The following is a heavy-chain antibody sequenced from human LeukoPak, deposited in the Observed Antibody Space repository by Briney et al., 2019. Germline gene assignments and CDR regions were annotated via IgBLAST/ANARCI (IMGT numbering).Heavy chain of an antibody. V-gene: IGHV4-38-2*02. CDR3: ARHRGAIWYFDY. CDR2: IYHSGST. Sequence: SETLSLTCTVSGYSISSGYYWGWIRQPPGKGLEWIGSIYHSGSTYYNPSLKSPLTISVDTSRNQVSLKLSSVTVADTAVYYCARHRGAIWYFDYWGQGTLVTVSS. D-gene: IGHD3-9*01. J-gene: IGHJ4*02. CDR1: GYSISSGYY.